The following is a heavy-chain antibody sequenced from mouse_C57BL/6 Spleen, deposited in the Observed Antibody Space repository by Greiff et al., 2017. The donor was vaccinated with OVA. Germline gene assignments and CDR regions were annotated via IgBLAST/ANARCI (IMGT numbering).Heavy chain of an antibody. CDR2: IHPNSGST. Sequence: QVQLKQPGAELVKPGASVKLSCKASGYTFTSYWMHWVKQRPGQGLEWIGMIHPNSGSTNYNEKFKSKATLTVDKSSSTAYMQLSSLTSEDSAVYYCARWDSTGGRYFDVWGTGTTVTVSS. J-gene: IGHJ1*03. V-gene: IGHV1-64*01. CDR1: GYTFTSYW. CDR3: ARWDSTGGRYFDV. D-gene: IGHD1-1*01.